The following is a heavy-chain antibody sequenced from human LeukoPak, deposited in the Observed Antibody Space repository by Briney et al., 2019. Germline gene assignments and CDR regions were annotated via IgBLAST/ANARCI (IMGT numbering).Heavy chain of an antibody. CDR3: AMNFDV. CDR1: GASFRSGGQY. J-gene: IGHJ4*02. Sequence: PSETLSLTCTLSGASFRSGGQYWGWIRQTPGKGLEWIGDIFYNGKTNYNPSLKSRVTISLDTSRSQFSLRLSSVTASDTGVYYCAMNFDVWGRGTLVTVSS. V-gene: IGHV4-61*08. CDR2: IFYNGKT.